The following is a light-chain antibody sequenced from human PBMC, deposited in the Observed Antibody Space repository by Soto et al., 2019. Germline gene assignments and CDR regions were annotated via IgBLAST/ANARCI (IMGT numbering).Light chain of an antibody. Sequence: EIVLTQSPGTLCLSPGERATLSCRASQRVSSNYFAWYQQKPGQAPRLLIYGASRGAAGIPDRFSGSGSGTDFSLTINRLEPEDFAVYFCQQYGRSPMFTFVQGTKLEIK. CDR1: QRVSSNY. CDR3: QQYGRSPMFT. J-gene: IGKJ2*01. CDR2: GAS. V-gene: IGKV3-20*01.